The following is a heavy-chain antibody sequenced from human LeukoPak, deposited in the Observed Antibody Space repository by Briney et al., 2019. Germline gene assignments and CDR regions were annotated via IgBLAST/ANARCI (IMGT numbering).Heavy chain of an antibody. CDR2: INPKNGGT. CDR3: ATRDYDILTGPYYYYGMDV. V-gene: IGHV1-2*02. Sequence: ASVKVSCKAFGYTFTGYHMHWVRQAPGQEIEWMGWINPKNGGTDFAQKFQGRVTMTRDTSISTAYMELSRLRSDDTAVYYCATRDYDILTGPYYYYGMDVWGQGTTVTVSS. CDR1: GYTFTGYH. D-gene: IGHD3-9*01. J-gene: IGHJ6*02.